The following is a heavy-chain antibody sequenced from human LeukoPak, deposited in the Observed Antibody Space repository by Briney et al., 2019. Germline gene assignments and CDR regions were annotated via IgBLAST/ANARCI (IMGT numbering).Heavy chain of an antibody. CDR3: ARGSIVGATFDYFDY. Sequence: ASVKVSCKASGYTFTGYFIHWVRQAPGQGLEWMGWINPDSGGTNYAQKFQGRVTMTRDTSISTAYMDLSRLRSDDTAVYYCARGSIVGATFDYFDYWGQGTLVTVSS. V-gene: IGHV1-2*02. CDR2: INPDSGGT. D-gene: IGHD1-26*01. CDR1: GYTFTGYF. J-gene: IGHJ4*02.